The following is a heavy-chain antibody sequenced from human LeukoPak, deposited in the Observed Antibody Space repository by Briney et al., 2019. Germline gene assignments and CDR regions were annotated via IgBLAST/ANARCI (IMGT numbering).Heavy chain of an antibody. Sequence: PGGSLRLSCAASGFTFSSYSMNWVRQAPGKGLEWVSSISSSSSYIYYADSVKGRFTISRDNAKNPLYLQMNSLRAEDTAVYYCARASGDSSSWYPRKEFDYWGQGTLVTVSS. CDR1: GFTFSSYS. CDR3: ARASGDSSSWYPRKEFDY. J-gene: IGHJ4*02. V-gene: IGHV3-21*01. D-gene: IGHD6-13*01. CDR2: ISSSSSYI.